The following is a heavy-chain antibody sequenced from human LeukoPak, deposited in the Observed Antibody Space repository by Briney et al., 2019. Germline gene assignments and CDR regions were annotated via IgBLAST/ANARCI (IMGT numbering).Heavy chain of an antibody. CDR2: ISDSGGNT. CDR1: GFTFSSYA. CDR3: ARGYYYDTSGYSLPLDY. Sequence: PGGSLRLSCAASGFTFSSYAMSWVRQAPGKGLEWVSAISDSGGNTYYAGSVKGRFTISRDNSKNTLFLQMSSLRAEDTAVYYCARGYYYDTSGYSLPLDYWGQGTLLTVSS. J-gene: IGHJ4*02. V-gene: IGHV3-23*01. D-gene: IGHD3-22*01.